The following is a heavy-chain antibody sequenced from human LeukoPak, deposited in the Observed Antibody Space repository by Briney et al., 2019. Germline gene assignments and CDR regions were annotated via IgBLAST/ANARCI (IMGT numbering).Heavy chain of an antibody. Sequence: PSETLFLTCAVYGGSFSRYYWTWIRQPPGKGLEWIGEINHSGSANYNPSLKSRVTISVDASKSQFSLRLSSVTAADTAVYYCARLTYSNNWYFRRGLDNWFDPWGQGTLVTVSS. CDR1: GGSFSRYY. V-gene: IGHV4-34*01. CDR3: ARLTYSNNWYFRRGLDNWFDP. CDR2: INHSGSA. J-gene: IGHJ5*02. D-gene: IGHD6-13*01.